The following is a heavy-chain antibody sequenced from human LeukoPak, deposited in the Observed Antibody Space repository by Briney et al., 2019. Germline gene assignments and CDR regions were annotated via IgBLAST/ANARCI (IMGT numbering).Heavy chain of an antibody. CDR3: ASGYCTSTSCYRMDFYYYGMDV. Sequence: ASVKVSCKASGGTFSSYAISWVRQAPGQGLEWMGRIIPILGIANCAQKFQGRVTITADKSTSTAYMELSTLRSEDTAVYHCASGYCTSTSCYRMDFYYYGMDVWGQGTTVTVSS. D-gene: IGHD2-2*02. CDR1: GGTFSSYA. CDR2: IIPILGIA. J-gene: IGHJ6*02. V-gene: IGHV1-69*04.